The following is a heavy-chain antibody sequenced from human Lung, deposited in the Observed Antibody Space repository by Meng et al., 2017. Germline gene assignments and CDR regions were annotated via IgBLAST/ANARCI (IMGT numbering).Heavy chain of an antibody. V-gene: IGHV4-34*01. CDR3: ARGPTTMAHDFDY. J-gene: IGHJ4*02. Sequence: QLWGAGLLKPSAPLSLTCVVSGGSFSDYYWSWIRQPPGKGLEWIGEINHSGSTNYNPSLESRATISVDTSQNNLSLKLSSVTAADSAVYYCARGPTTMAHDFDYWGQGTLVTVSS. D-gene: IGHD4-11*01. CDR2: INHSGST. CDR1: GGSFSDYY.